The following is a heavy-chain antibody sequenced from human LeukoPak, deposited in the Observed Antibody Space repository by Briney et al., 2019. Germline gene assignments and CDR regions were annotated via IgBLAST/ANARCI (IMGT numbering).Heavy chain of an antibody. CDR2: INPNSGGT. CDR3: ARDIRHYYYYYMDV. V-gene: IGHV1-2*02. CDR1: GYTFTGYY. J-gene: IGHJ6*03. Sequence: ASVKVSCKASGYTFTGYYMHWVRQAPGQGLEWMGWINPNSGGTNYAQKFQGRVTMTRDTSTSTAYMELRSLRSDDTAVYYCARDIRHYYYYYMDVWGKGTTVTVSS.